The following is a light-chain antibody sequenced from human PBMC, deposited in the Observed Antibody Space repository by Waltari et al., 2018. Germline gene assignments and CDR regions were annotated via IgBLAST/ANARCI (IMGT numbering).Light chain of an antibody. CDR2: GTS. CDR1: QSVSSTY. J-gene: IGKJ5*01. V-gene: IGKV3-20*01. Sequence: EIVLTQSPGTLSLSPGERATLSCRASQSVSSTYLAWYQQKPGQAPRLLIYGTSSRVTGISDRFSGSGSGTDFTLTINRLEPEDFAMYYCQRYDSSSITFGQGTRLEIK. CDR3: QRYDSSSIT.